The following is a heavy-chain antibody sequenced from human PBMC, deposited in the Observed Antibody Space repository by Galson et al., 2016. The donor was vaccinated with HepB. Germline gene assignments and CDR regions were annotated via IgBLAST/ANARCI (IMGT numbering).Heavy chain of an antibody. Sequence: PALVKPTQTLTLTCTFSGFSLSTSGMCLSWIRQPPGKALEWLALIDWDDETYYNPSLKTRLPISKDTSKNQVVLTMTNMDPVDTATFYCARILCPVVFSYGWGFEEFDYWGQGTLVTVSS. CDR3: ARILCPVVFSYGWGFEEFDY. CDR1: GFSLSTSGMC. D-gene: IGHD5-18*01. CDR2: IDWDDET. J-gene: IGHJ4*02. V-gene: IGHV2-70*01.